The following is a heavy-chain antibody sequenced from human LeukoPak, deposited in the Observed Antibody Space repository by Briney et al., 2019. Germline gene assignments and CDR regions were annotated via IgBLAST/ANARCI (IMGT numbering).Heavy chain of an antibody. CDR1: GGSVSSGSYY. V-gene: IGHV4-61*01. CDR3: AREDSSGYYYAPLWYFDL. D-gene: IGHD3-22*01. J-gene: IGHJ2*01. CDR2: IYYSGST. Sequence: PSETLSLTCTVSGGSVSSGSYYWSWIRQPPGKGLEWIGYIYYSGSTNYNPPLKSRVTISVDTSKNQFSLKLSSVAAADTAVYYCAREDSSGYYYAPLWYFDLWGRGTLVTVSS.